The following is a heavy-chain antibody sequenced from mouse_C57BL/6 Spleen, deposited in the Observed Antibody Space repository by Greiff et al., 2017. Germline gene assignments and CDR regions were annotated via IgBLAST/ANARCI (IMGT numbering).Heavy chain of an antibody. Sequence: EVKLVESGGGLVQPGGSRKLSCAASGFTFSSFGMHWVRQAPEKGLEWVAYISAGSSAIYYADTVKGRFTISRDNPKNTLFLQMTSLRSEDTAMYYCARDLLGNAMDYWGQGTSVTVSS. V-gene: IGHV5-17*02. D-gene: IGHD2-10*01. J-gene: IGHJ4*01. CDR2: ISAGSSAI. CDR1: GFTFSSFG. CDR3: ARDLLGNAMDY.